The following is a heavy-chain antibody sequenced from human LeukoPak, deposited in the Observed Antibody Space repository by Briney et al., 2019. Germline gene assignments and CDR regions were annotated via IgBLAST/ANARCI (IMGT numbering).Heavy chain of an antibody. J-gene: IGHJ4*02. V-gene: IGHV4-34*01. CDR1: GGSFSGYY. CDR2: INHSGST. Sequence: PSGTLSLTCAVYGGSFSGYYWSWIRQPPGKGLEWVGEINHSGSTNYNPSLKSRVTIPVDTSKNQFSLKLSSVTAADTAVYYCAREVGVVPAAQGSYFDYWGQGTLVTVSS. D-gene: IGHD2-2*01. CDR3: AREVGVVPAAQGSYFDY.